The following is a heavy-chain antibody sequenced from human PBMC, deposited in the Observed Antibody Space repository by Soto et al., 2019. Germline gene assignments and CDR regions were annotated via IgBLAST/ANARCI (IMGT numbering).Heavy chain of an antibody. J-gene: IGHJ4*02. V-gene: IGHV3-23*01. CDR1: GFSFTSYS. CDR2: ISAHSGSI. D-gene: IGHD1-1*01. Sequence: LESGGGLVQPGGSLRLSCAASGFSFTSYSMYWVRQAPGKGPEGVSGISAHSGSILYADSVKGRFTISRDNSKNTLYLLLNSLRADDTAVYYCATKRQSGGYNWYFDSWGQGTLVTVSS. CDR3: ATKRQSGGYNWYFDS.